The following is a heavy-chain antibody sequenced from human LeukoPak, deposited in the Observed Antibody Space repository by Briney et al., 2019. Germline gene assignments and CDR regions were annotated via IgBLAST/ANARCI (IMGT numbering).Heavy chain of an antibody. J-gene: IGHJ6*02. CDR2: ITYEGSNK. CDR1: GFTFSSYG. Sequence: GRSLRLSCAASGFTFSSYGMHWVRQAPGKRLEWVAVITYEGSNKFYADSVKGRFSISRDNAKNTLYLQLNSLRAEETAVYYCAKDLGAYGTRGSGMDVWGQGTTVTVSS. D-gene: IGHD5-12*01. CDR3: AKDLGAYGTRGSGMDV. V-gene: IGHV3-30*18.